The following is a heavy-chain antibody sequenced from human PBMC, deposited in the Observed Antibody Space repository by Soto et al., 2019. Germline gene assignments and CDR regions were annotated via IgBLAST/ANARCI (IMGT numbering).Heavy chain of an antibody. Sequence: QVQLVESGGGVVQPGRSLRLSCAASGFTFSSYGMHWVRQAPGKGLEWVAVIWYDGSNKYYADSVKGRFTISRDNSKNTLYLRRNSRRAEDTAVYYCARGHLAPVALPYYSSGMDVWGQGTAVTVTS. CDR2: IWYDGSNK. J-gene: IGHJ6*02. V-gene: IGHV3-33*01. CDR1: GFTFSSYG. CDR3: ARGHLAPVALPYYSSGMDV.